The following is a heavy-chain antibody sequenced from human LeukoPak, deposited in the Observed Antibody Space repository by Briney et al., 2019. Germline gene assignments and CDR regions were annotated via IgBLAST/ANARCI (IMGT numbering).Heavy chain of an antibody. CDR2: INHSGST. D-gene: IGHD3-16*02. CDR1: GGSFSGYY. V-gene: IGHV4-34*01. Sequence: SETLSLTCAVYGGSFSGYYWSWIRQPPGKGLEWIGEINHSGSTNYNPSLKSRVTISVDTSKNQFSLKLCSVTAADTAVYYCARGRYTNYVWGSYRLSYWGQGTLVTVSS. CDR3: ARGRYTNYVWGSYRLSY. J-gene: IGHJ4*02.